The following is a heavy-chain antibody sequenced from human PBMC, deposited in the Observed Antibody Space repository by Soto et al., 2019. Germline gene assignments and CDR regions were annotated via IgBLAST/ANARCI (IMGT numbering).Heavy chain of an antibody. D-gene: IGHD6-13*01. CDR3: AMSSSWYWSVDY. CDR2: ISYDGSNK. CDR1: GFTFSSYG. Sequence: GGSLRLSCAASGFTFSSYGMHWVRQAPGKVLEWVAVISYDGSNKYYADSVKGRFTISRDNSKNTLYLQMNSLRAEDTAVYYCAMSSSWYWSVDYWGQGTLVNVSS. J-gene: IGHJ4*02. V-gene: IGHV3-30*03.